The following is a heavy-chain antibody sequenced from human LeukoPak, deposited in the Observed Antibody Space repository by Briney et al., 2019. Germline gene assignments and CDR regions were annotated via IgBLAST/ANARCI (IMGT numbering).Heavy chain of an antibody. CDR1: GGTFSSYA. V-gene: IGHV1-69*13. J-gene: IGHJ6*03. CDR3: ARGGSYYVYYYYMDV. CDR2: IIPIFGTA. D-gene: IGHD1-26*01. Sequence: AASVKVSCKASGGTFSSYAISWVRQAPGQGLEWMGGIIPIFGTANYAQKFQGRVTITADESTSTAYMELSSLRSEDTAVYYCARGGSYYVYYYYMDVWGKGTTVTVSS.